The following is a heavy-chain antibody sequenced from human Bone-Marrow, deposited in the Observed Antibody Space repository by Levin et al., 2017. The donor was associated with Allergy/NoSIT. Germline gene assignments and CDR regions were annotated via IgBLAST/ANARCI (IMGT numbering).Heavy chain of an antibody. CDR1: GGSLSGYY. V-gene: IGHV4-59*08. J-gene: IGHJ4*02. Sequence: PSETLSLTCTVFGGSLSGYYWSWIRQPPGKGLEWIGCIYYTGSTDYNPSLNSRITMSVDTSKNQLSLKLRSVTAADTAIYYCARHRYGDKTPDYWGQGTLVTVSS. D-gene: IGHD4-17*01. CDR3: ARHRYGDKTPDY. CDR2: IYYTGST.